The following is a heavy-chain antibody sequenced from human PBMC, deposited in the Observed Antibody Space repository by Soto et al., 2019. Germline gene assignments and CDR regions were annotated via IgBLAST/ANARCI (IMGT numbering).Heavy chain of an antibody. CDR1: GFSFNNYA. CDR3: AKGHYYDDVGNWVANQAFDS. V-gene: IGHV3-23*01. CDR2: ISGGGTGT. J-gene: IGHJ4*02. D-gene: IGHD3-16*01. Sequence: GGSLRLSCAVSGFSFNNYAMNWVRLAPGKGLEWVSSISGGGTGTYSADAVRGRFTISSDKSRNTVYLQMSSLRAEDTAVYYCAKGHYYDDVGNWVANQAFDSWGQGSLVTVSS.